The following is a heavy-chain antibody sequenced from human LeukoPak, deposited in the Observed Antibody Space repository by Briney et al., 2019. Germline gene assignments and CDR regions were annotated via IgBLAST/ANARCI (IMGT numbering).Heavy chain of an antibody. CDR2: IYYSGST. D-gene: IGHD3-3*01. V-gene: IGHV4-61*01. Sequence: PSETLSLTCTVSGGSVSSGSYYWSWIRQPPGKGLEWIGYIYYSGSTNYNPSLKSRVTISVDTSKDQFSLRLSSVTAADTAVYYCARSSSGYGLEGYFDYWGQGTLVTVSS. J-gene: IGHJ4*02. CDR3: ARSSSGYGLEGYFDY. CDR1: GGSVSSGSYY.